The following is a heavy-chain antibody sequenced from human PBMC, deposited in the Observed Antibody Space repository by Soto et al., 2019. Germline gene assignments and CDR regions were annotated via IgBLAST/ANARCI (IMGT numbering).Heavy chain of an antibody. J-gene: IGHJ6*02. D-gene: IGHD3-3*01. V-gene: IGHV1-8*01. CDR1: GYTFTSYD. CDR2: MNPNSGNT. Sequence: ASVKVSCKASGYTFTSYDINWVRQATGQGLEWMGWMNPNSGNTGYAQKFQGRVTMTRNTSISTAYMELSSLRSEDTAVYYCARYYDFWSGYYRDYGMDVWGQGTTVTVSS. CDR3: ARYYDFWSGYYRDYGMDV.